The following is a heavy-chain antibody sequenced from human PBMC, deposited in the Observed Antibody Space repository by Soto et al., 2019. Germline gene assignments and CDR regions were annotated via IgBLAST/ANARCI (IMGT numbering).Heavy chain of an antibody. V-gene: IGHV4-34*01. D-gene: IGHD6-13*01. CDR2: INHSGST. CDR1: GGSFSGYY. J-gene: IGHJ5*02. CDR3: ARENSVAAAGTLNWFDP. Sequence: SETLSLTCAVYGGSFSGYYWSWIRQPPGKGLEWIGEINHSGSTNYNPSLKSRVTISVDTSKNQFSLKLSSVTAADTAVYYCARENSVAAAGTLNWFDPWGKGTLVTVST.